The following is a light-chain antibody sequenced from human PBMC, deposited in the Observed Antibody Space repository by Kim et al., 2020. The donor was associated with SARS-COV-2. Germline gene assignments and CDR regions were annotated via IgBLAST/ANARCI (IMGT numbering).Light chain of an antibody. CDR1: ALPKQY. V-gene: IGLV3-25*03. Sequence: VSPGQTARITCSGDALPKQYAYWYQQKPGQAPVLVIYKDSERPSGIPERFSGSSSGTTVTLTISGVQAEDEADYYCQSADSSGTVVFVGGTQLTVL. CDR2: KDS. CDR3: QSADSSGTVV. J-gene: IGLJ2*01.